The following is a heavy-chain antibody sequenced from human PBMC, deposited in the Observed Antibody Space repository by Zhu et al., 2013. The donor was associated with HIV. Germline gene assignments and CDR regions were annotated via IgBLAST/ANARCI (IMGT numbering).Heavy chain of an antibody. J-gene: IGHJ6*02. CDR1: GYTFTSYD. Sequence: QVQLVQSGAEVKKPGSSVKVSCKASGYTFTSYDINWVRQATGQGLEWMGWMNPNSGNTGYAQKFQGRVTMTRNTSISTAYMELSSLRSEDTAVYYCAINGWDSGSYYYYYYGMDVWGQGTTVTVSS. CDR2: MNPNSGNT. V-gene: IGHV1-8*01. CDR3: AINGWDSGSYYYYYYGMDV. D-gene: IGHD1-26*01.